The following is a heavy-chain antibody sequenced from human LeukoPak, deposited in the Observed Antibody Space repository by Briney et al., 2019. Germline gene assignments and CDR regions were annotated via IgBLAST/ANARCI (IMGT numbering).Heavy chain of an antibody. CDR2: IYYSGST. V-gene: IGHV4-59*12. Sequence: PSETLSLTCTVSGGSISSYYWSWIRQPPGKGLEWIGYIYYSGSTNYNPSLKSRVTISVDTSKNQFSLKLSSVTAADTAVYYCASALSEVNYYYYYGMDVWGQGTTVTVSS. J-gene: IGHJ6*02. CDR1: GGSISSYY. CDR3: ASALSEVNYYYYYGMDV.